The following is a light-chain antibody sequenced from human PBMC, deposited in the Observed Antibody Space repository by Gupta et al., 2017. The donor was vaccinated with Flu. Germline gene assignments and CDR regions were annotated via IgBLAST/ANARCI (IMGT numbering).Light chain of an antibody. CDR1: SSDVGRSDS. Sequence: QSALTQPASVSGSPGQSITISCTVTSSDVGRSDSVSWYQQHPGKAPKLLIYDVSNRPSGVSSRFSGSKYGTTAALTISGLQAEEETDYYCSSYTSISNVYVFGTGTKVTVL. J-gene: IGLJ1*01. V-gene: IGLV2-14*01. CDR2: DVS. CDR3: SSYTSISNVYV.